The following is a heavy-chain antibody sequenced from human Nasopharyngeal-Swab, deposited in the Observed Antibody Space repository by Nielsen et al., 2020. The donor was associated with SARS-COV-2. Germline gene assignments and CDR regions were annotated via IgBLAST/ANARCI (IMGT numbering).Heavy chain of an antibody. CDR3: AREGIVGATTGLDY. CDR1: GFTFSSYG. J-gene: IGHJ4*02. Sequence: GGSLRLSRAASGFTFSSYGMHRVRQAPGKGLEWVAVIWYDGSNKYYADSVKGRFTISRDNSKNTLYLQMNSLRAEDTAVYYCAREGIVGATTGLDYWGQGTLVTVSS. CDR2: IWYDGSNK. D-gene: IGHD1-26*01. V-gene: IGHV3-33*01.